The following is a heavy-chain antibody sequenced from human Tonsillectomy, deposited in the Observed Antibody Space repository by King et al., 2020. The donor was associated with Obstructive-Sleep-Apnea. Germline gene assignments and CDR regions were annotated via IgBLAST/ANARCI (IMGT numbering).Heavy chain of an antibody. CDR3: ARSDGDYPFDY. J-gene: IGHJ4*02. Sequence: QLVQSGAEVKKPGASVKVSCKASGYTFTSYYMHWVRQAPGQGLEWMGIINPSGGSTSYAQKFQGRVTMTRDTSTSTVYMELSSLRPEDTAVYYCARSDGDYPFDYWGQGTLVTVSS. V-gene: IGHV1-46*03. CDR1: GYTFTSYY. D-gene: IGHD4-17*01. CDR2: INPSGGST.